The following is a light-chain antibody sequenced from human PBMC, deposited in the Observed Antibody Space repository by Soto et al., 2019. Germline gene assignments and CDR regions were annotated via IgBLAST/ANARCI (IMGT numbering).Light chain of an antibody. CDR1: QSVGSDY. V-gene: IGKV3-20*01. Sequence: DIVLTQSPGTLSLSPGERATLSCRASQSVGSDYLAWYQQKRGQAPRLLMYGASSRATGIPDRFSGSGSGTDFTLTISRLEPEDSAVYYCQQYGNLMYTFGQGTKPEIK. CDR2: GAS. CDR3: QQYGNLMYT. J-gene: IGKJ2*01.